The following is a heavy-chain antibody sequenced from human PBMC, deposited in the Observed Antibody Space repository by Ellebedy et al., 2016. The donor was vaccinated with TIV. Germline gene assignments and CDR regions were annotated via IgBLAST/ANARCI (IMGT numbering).Heavy chain of an antibody. Sequence: GESLKISCTGSGHSFTSYWIGWVRQMPGKGLEWVGIIFPGDSDTRYSPSFQGQVTISADRSISTAYLQWSSLKASDTAIYYCARAATYDFWSDWGQGTLVTVSS. CDR3: ARAATYDFWSD. J-gene: IGHJ4*02. CDR2: IFPGDSDT. D-gene: IGHD3-3*01. V-gene: IGHV5-51*01. CDR1: GHSFTSYW.